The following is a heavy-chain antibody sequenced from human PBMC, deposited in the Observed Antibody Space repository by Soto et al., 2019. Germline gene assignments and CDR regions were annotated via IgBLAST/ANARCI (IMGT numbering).Heavy chain of an antibody. Sequence: SETLSLTCTVSGGPISSYYWSWIRQPPGKGLEWIGYIYYSGSTNYNPSLKSRVTISVDTSKNQFSLKLSSVTAADTAVYYCARDNAVRSYYYYYGMDVWGQGTMVTVSS. CDR3: ARDNAVRSYYYYYGMDV. J-gene: IGHJ6*02. CDR2: IYYSGST. V-gene: IGHV4-59*01. CDR1: GGPISSYY.